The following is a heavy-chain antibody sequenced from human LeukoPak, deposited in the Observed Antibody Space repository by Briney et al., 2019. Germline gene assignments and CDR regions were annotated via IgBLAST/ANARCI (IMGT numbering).Heavy chain of an antibody. CDR1: GFTFSSYW. D-gene: IGHD3-10*01. CDR3: ARECHEQLLWFGELFVYYFDY. CDR2: IKQDGSEK. Sequence: PGGSLRLSCAASGFTFSSYWMSWVRQAPGKGLEWVANIKQDGSEKYYVDSVKGRFTISRDNAKNSLYLQMNSLRAEDTAVYYCARECHEQLLWFGELFVYYFDYWGQGTLVTVSS. V-gene: IGHV3-7*01. J-gene: IGHJ4*02.